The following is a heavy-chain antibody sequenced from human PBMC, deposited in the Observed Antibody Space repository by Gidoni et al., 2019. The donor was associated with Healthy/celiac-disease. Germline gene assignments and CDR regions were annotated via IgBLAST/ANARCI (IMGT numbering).Heavy chain of an antibody. J-gene: IGHJ4*02. CDR3: AKVWGSSSPFGY. D-gene: IGHD6-6*01. CDR2: ISGSGGST. Sequence: EVPLLESGGGLVQPGGSLRLPCAASGFTFSSYAMSWVRQVPGKGLEWVSAISGSGGSTYYADAVKGRLTISRDNSKNTLYLQMNSLRAEDTAVYYCAKVWGSSSPFGYWGQGTLVTVAS. V-gene: IGHV3-23*01. CDR1: GFTFSSYA.